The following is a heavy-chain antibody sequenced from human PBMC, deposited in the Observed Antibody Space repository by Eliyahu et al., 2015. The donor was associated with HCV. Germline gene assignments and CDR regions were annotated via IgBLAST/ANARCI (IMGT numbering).Heavy chain of an antibody. Sequence: QVQLVESGGGVVQPGRSLKLSCAASGFTFSSFGMXWVRQAPGKGLDWVSYISYDGNNKYFADSVKGRFTISRDNSKKTLYLQMNSLRTEDTAVYYCAKGGYGSGMDYFDNWGQGILVTVSS. J-gene: IGHJ4*02. V-gene: IGHV3-30*18. D-gene: IGHD3-10*01. CDR2: ISYDGNNK. CDR1: GFTFSSFG. CDR3: AKGGYGSGMDYFDN.